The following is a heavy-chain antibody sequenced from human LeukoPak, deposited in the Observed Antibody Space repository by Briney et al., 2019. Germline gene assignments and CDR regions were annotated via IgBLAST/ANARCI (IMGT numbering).Heavy chain of an antibody. Sequence: ASVKVSCKASGYTFTSYGISWVRQAPGQGLEWMGRIIPIFGTANYAQKFQGRVTITTDESTSTAYMELSSLRSEDTAVYYCARDVRYSSGWYSGYWGQGTLVTVPS. CDR1: GYTFTSYG. V-gene: IGHV1-69*05. CDR2: IIPIFGTA. CDR3: ARDVRYSSGWYSGY. J-gene: IGHJ4*02. D-gene: IGHD6-19*01.